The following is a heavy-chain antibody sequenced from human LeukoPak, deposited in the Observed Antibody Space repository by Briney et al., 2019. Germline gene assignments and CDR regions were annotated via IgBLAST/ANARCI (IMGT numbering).Heavy chain of an antibody. CDR2: ISAYNGNT. D-gene: IGHD1-1*01. CDR1: GYTFTSYG. V-gene: IGHV1-18*01. J-gene: IGHJ5*02. CDR3: ARGGTTGTTPHNWFDP. Sequence: ASVTVSCKASGYTFTSYGISWVRQAPGQGLEWMGWISAYNGNTNYAQKLQGRVTMTTDTSTSTAYMELRSLRSDDTAVYYCARGGTTGTTPHNWFDPWGQGTLVTVSS.